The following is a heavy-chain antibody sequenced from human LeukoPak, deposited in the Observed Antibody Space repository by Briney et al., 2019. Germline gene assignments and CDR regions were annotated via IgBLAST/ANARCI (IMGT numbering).Heavy chain of an antibody. D-gene: IGHD1-1*01. CDR2: FYYSGST. J-gene: IGHJ4*02. Sequence: SETLSLTCTVSGGSISSRPYCWGWIRQPPGKGLEWLGSFYYSGSTYYKPSLKSRVTISVDTSKNQISLKLSSVTAADTAVYYCARTTFSRFDYWGQGSLVTVSS. CDR3: ARTTFSRFDY. V-gene: IGHV4-39*07. CDR1: GGSISSRPYC.